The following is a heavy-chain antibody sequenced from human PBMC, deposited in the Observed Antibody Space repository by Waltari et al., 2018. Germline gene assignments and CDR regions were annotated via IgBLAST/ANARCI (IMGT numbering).Heavy chain of an antibody. J-gene: IGHJ4*02. CDR1: GYTLISYS. CDR3: ARGSRLPFFDW. Sequence: QVQLVQSGTEVKKPGATVKVSCKTSGYTLISYSMHWVRQAPGQRPEWMGWINVGNGDTKYSQEFQGRVTITSDTFARTTYMELRSLRSEDMAVYFCARGSRLPFFDWWGQGTLVSVSS. D-gene: IGHD4-17*01. V-gene: IGHV1-3*03. CDR2: INVGNGDT.